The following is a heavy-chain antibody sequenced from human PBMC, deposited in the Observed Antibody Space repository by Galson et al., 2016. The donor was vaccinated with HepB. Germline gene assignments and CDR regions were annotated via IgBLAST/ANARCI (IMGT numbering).Heavy chain of an antibody. V-gene: IGHV3-23*01. Sequence: SLRLSCAASGFTFSTYWMSWVRQAPGKGLEWVSSSGSGGPTYYADSVKGRFTISRDNSKNTLFLQMHSLRADDTAVYYCAKSVLEYDTLTGYYRRGADYWGQGTLVTVSS. CDR3: AKSVLEYDTLTGYYRRGADY. CDR2: SGSGGPT. D-gene: IGHD3-9*01. CDR1: GFTFSTYW. J-gene: IGHJ4*02.